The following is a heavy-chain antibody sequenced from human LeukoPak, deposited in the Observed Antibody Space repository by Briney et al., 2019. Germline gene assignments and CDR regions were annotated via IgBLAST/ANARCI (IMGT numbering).Heavy chain of an antibody. Sequence: GGSLRLSCAASGFTFSDYYLSWIRQAPGKGLEWVSYISSGSTYTNYADSVKGRFTISRDNAKNSLFLQMNSLRTEDTALYYCAKLHFWSGYYDYWGQGTLVTVSS. V-gene: IGHV3-11*03. CDR1: GFTFSDYY. J-gene: IGHJ4*02. D-gene: IGHD3-3*02. CDR2: ISSGSTYT. CDR3: AKLHFWSGYYDY.